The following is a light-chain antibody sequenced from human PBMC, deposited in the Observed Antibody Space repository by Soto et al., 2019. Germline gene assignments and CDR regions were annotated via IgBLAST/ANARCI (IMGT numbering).Light chain of an antibody. CDR3: HQYTSGPRT. CDR1: QTVATN. V-gene: IGKV3-15*01. Sequence: IVMTQSPATLSMSPGDRATLSCRATQTVATNLAWYQQKSGQAPRVLIHGASIRATGVPARCSGGGSETAFTLTTNSLQSEEFAVYYCHQYTSGPRTFGRGTTV. J-gene: IGKJ1*01. CDR2: GAS.